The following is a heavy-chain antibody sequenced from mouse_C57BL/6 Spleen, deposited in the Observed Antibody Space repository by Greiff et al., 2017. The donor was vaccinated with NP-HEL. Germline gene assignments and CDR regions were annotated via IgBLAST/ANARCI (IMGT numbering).Heavy chain of an antibody. CDR2: IYPGDGDT. CDR3: ARCDYYGSSPLGYFDV. D-gene: IGHD1-1*01. Sequence: VQLQQSGPELVKPGASVKISCKASGYAFSSSWMNWVKQRPGKGLEWIGRIYPGDGDTNYNGKFKGKATLTADKSSSTAYMQLSSLTSEDSAVYFCARCDYYGSSPLGYFDVWGTGTTVTVSS. J-gene: IGHJ1*03. CDR1: GYAFSSSW. V-gene: IGHV1-82*01.